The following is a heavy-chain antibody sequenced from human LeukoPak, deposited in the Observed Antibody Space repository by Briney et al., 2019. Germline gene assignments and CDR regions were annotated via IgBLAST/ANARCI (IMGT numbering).Heavy chain of an antibody. Sequence: PSGTLSLTCTVSGGSISSYYWSWIRQPPGKGLEWIGYIYCSGSTNYNPSLKSRVTISVDTSKNQFSLKLSSVIAADTAVYYCARDGDSLGGVIYFDYWGQGTLVTVSS. J-gene: IGHJ4*02. CDR2: IYCSGST. D-gene: IGHD3-16*01. CDR3: ARDGDSLGGVIYFDY. CDR1: GGSISSYY. V-gene: IGHV4-59*01.